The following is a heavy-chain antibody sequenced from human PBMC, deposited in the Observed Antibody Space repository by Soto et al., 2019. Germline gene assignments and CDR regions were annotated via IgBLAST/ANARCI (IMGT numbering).Heavy chain of an antibody. V-gene: IGHV1-69*02. Sequence: SVKVSCKDSGGTFSSYTISWVRQAPGQGLEWMGRIISILGIANYAQKFQGRVTITADKSTSTGYMELSSLRSEDTAVYYCASSYYDILTGPHIWGQGTLVTFSS. D-gene: IGHD3-9*01. CDR1: GGTFSSYT. J-gene: IGHJ4*02. CDR2: IISILGIA. CDR3: ASSYYDILTGPHI.